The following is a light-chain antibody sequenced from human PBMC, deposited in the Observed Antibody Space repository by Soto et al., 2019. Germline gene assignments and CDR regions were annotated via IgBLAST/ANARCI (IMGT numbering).Light chain of an antibody. J-gene: IGLJ2*01. V-gene: IGLV4-69*01. CDR3: QTWGTGIQV. CDR2: LNNDGSH. CDR1: SGHSSYI. Sequence: LVLTQSPSASASLGASVKLTCTLSSGHSSYIIAWHQQQPEKGPRYLMKLNNDGSHSKGDGIPDRFSGSSSGAERYLTISSLQSEDEADYYCQTWGTGIQVFGGGTKLTVL.